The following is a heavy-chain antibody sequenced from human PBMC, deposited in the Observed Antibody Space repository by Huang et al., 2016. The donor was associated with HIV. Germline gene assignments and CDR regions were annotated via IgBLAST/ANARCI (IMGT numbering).Heavy chain of an antibody. V-gene: IGHV4-39*01. CDR3: ASGRTIFDY. Sequence: QLQLQESGPGLVKPSETLSLTCTVSGGSISSSSYYWGWIRQPPGKGLEWIGSIYYSGSTYYKPYLKSQVTISVDMSKNQFSLKLTSVTAADTAVYYCASGRTIFDYWGQGTLVTVSS. D-gene: IGHD3-3*01. J-gene: IGHJ4*02. CDR1: GGSISSSSYY. CDR2: IYYSGST.